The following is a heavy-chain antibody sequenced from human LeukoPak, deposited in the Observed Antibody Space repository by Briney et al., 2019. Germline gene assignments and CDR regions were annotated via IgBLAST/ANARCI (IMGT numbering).Heavy chain of an antibody. CDR1: GGSISSDY. J-gene: IGHJ4*02. CDR3: ARGSSWYYFDY. D-gene: IGHD6-13*01. CDR2: IYYSGST. V-gene: IGHV4-59*01. Sequence: SETLSLTCTVSGGSISSDYWSWIRQPPGKGLEWIGYIYYSGSTNYNPSLKSRVTISVDTSKNQFSLKLSSVTAADTAVYYCARGSSWYYFDYWGQGTLVTVSS.